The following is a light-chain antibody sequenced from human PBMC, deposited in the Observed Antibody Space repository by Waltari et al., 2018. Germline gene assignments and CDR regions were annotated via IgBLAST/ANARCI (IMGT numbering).Light chain of an antibody. CDR1: QSVSGSN. CDR3: QQYGRSWNT. V-gene: IGKV3-20*01. Sequence: EIVLTQSPGTLSLSPGERATLSCRASQSVSGSNLAWYQQRPGQDPRVLIHGSSCRATSIPDRFVGSGSGTNVTLTISRLEPEEFAVYYCQQYGRSWNTFGQGTKLEIK. CDR2: GSS. J-gene: IGKJ2*01.